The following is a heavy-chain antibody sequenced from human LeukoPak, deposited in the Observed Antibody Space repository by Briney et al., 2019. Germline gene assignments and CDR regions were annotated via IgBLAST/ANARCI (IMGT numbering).Heavy chain of an antibody. D-gene: IGHD6-19*01. CDR3: ASLPRGQWLVPGNYYYYGMDV. Sequence: ASVKVSCKASGYTFTSYGISWVRQAPGQGLEWMGWISAYNGNTNYAQKLQGRVTMTTDTSTSTAYMELRSLRSDDTAVYYCASLPRGQWLVPGNYYYYGMDVWGQGTTVTVSS. J-gene: IGHJ6*02. CDR2: ISAYNGNT. CDR1: GYTFTSYG. V-gene: IGHV1-18*01.